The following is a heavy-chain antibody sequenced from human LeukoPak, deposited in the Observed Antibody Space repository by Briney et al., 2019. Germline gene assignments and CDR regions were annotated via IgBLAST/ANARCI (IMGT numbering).Heavy chain of an antibody. CDR2: INPSGGST. CDR1: GYTFTSYY. D-gene: IGHD6-19*01. CDR3: ARDKSSVAVAGTQWFDP. Sequence: GASVKVSCKASGYTFTSYYMHWVRQAPGQGLEWMGIINPSGGSTSYAQKFQSRVTMTRDTSTSTVYMELSSLRSEDTAVYYCARDKSSVAVAGTQWFDPWGQGTLVTVSS. V-gene: IGHV1-46*01. J-gene: IGHJ5*02.